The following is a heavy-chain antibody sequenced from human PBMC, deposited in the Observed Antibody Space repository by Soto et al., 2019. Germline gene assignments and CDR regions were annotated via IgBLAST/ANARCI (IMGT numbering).Heavy chain of an antibody. CDR3: ARGAYYDSSGYPDSHFDY. CDR2: IYYSGST. J-gene: IGHJ4*02. CDR1: GGSISSGGYY. V-gene: IGHV4-31*03. D-gene: IGHD3-22*01. Sequence: ASETLSLTCTFSGGSISSGGYYWSWIRQHPGKGLEWIGYIYYSGSTYYNPSLKSRVTISVDTSKNQFSLKLSSVTAADTAVYYCARGAYYDSSGYPDSHFDYWGQGTLVTVSS.